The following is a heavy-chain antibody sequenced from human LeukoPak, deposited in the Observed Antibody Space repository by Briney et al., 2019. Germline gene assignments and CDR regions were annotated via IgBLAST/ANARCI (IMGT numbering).Heavy chain of an antibody. CDR1: GYSISSGYY. CDR3: ARGPYSYDSSGAFDI. D-gene: IGHD3-22*01. V-gene: IGHV4-38-2*02. CDR2: IYHSGST. Sequence: PSETLSLTCTVSGYSISSGYYWGWIRQPPGKGLEWIGSIYHSGSTYYNPSLKSRVTISVDPSKNQFSLKLSSVTAADTAVYFCARGPYSYDSSGAFDIWGQGTMVTVSS. J-gene: IGHJ3*02.